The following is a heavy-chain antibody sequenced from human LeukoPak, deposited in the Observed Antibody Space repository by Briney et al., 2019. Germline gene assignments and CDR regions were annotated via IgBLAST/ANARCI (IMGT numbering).Heavy chain of an antibody. CDR3: ARAGQQLVRRWFDP. CDR2: INHSGST. J-gene: IGHJ5*02. Sequence: SETLSLTCAVYGGSFSGYYWSWIRQPPGEGLEWIGEINHSGSTNYNPSLKSRVTISVDTSKNQFSLKLSSVTAADTAVYYCARAGQQLVRRWFDPWGQGTLVTVSS. D-gene: IGHD6-13*01. CDR1: GGSFSGYY. V-gene: IGHV4-34*01.